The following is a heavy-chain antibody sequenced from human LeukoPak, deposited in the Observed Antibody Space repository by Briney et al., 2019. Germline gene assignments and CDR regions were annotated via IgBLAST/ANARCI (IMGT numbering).Heavy chain of an antibody. Sequence: ASVKVSCKASGYTFTGYYIHWVRLAPGQGLEWMGWISPYNGNTNYAQKFQGRVTVTTDAPTSTAYMEVRSLRSDDTALYYCARVMHWDKPMARGRGMDVWGQGTTVTVSS. V-gene: IGHV1-18*04. CDR2: ISPYNGNT. J-gene: IGHJ6*02. D-gene: IGHD5-18*01. CDR1: GYTFTGYY. CDR3: ARVMHWDKPMARGRGMDV.